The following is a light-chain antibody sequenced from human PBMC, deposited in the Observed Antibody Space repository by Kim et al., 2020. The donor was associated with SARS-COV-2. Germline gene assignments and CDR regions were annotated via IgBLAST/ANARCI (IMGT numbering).Light chain of an antibody. CDR2: EVN. J-gene: IGLJ1*01. V-gene: IGLV2-8*01. Sequence: GRSVAISCTGTSSDVGAYNYVSWYQQHPGKAPKLMIFEVNKRPSGVPDRFSGSKSGNTASLTVSVLQAEDEADYYCSSHTGSNTLVFGTGTKVTVL. CDR3: SSHTGSNTLV. CDR1: SSDVGAYNY.